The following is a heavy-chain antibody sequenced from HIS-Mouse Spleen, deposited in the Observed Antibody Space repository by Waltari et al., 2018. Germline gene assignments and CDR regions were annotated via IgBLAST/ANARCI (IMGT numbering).Heavy chain of an antibody. Sequence: EVQLVESGGGLVKPGGSLRLSCAASGFTFSNAWMSWVRQAPGKGGGWGGRIKTKTDGGKTDYAAPVKGRFTISRDDSKNTLYLQMNSLKTEDTAVYYCARIEGFDSSQVPDWGQGTLVTVSS. CDR2: IKTKTDGGKT. CDR1: GFTFSNAW. CDR3: ARIEGFDSSQVPD. V-gene: IGHV3-15*01. J-gene: IGHJ4*02. D-gene: IGHD6-13*01.